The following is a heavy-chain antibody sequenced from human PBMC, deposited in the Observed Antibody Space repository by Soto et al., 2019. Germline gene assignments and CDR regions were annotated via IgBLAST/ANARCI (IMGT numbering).Heavy chain of an antibody. D-gene: IGHD3-10*01. V-gene: IGHV1-69*13. Sequence: SVKVSCKASGGTFSSYAISWVRQAPGQGLEWMGGIIPIFGIANYAQKFQGRVTITADESTSTAYMELSSLRSEDTAVYYCARDRGGSITMHVLEARPDDAFDIWGQGTMVTVSS. CDR2: IIPIFGIA. CDR1: GGTFSSYA. CDR3: ARDRGGSITMHVLEARPDDAFDI. J-gene: IGHJ3*02.